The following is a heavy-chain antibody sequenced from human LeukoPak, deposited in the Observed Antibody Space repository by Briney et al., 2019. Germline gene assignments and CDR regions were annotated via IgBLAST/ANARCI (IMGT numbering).Heavy chain of an antibody. Sequence: PSETLSLTCTVSGGSISSGSYYWSWIRQPAGKGLEWIGSIYYSGSTYYNPSLKSRVTISVDTSKNQFSLKLSSVTAADTAVYYCARELYYDILTGYYPKDAFDIWGQGTMVTVSS. J-gene: IGHJ3*02. CDR3: ARELYYDILTGYYPKDAFDI. D-gene: IGHD3-9*01. CDR2: IYYSGST. CDR1: GGSISSGSYY. V-gene: IGHV4-39*07.